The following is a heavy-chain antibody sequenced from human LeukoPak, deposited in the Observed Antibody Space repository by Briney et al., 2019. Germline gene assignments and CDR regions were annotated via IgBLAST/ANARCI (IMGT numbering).Heavy chain of an antibody. J-gene: IGHJ3*02. CDR2: IYTSGST. D-gene: IGHD2-2*01. CDR1: GGSISSGGYY. Sequence: PSQTLSLTCTVSGGSISSGGYYWSWIRQPAGKGLEWIGRIYTSGSTNYNPSLKSRVTMSVDTSKNQFSLKLSSVTAADTAVYYCASNIVVVPAATYAFDIWGQGTMVTVSS. CDR3: ASNIVVVPAATYAFDI. V-gene: IGHV4-61*02.